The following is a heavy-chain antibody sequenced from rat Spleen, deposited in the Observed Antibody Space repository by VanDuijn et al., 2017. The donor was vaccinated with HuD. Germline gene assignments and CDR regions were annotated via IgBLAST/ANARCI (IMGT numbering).Heavy chain of an antibody. D-gene: IGHD1-9*01. J-gene: IGHJ2*01. V-gene: IGHV5-58*01. CDR1: GFTFSSYW. CDR3: TRRGHTMGLTSRYFDY. CDR2: INPDGGST. Sequence: EVQLVETGGGLVLPGRSLKLSCVASGFTFSSYWMYWIRQAPGKGLEWISSINPDGGSTYYPDSVKGRFTISRDIAKSTLYLQMSNLRSEDTATYYCTRRGHTMGLTSRYFDYWGQGVMVTVSS.